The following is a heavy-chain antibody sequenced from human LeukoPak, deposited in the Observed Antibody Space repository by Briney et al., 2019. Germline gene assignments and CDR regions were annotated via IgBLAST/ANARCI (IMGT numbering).Heavy chain of an antibody. J-gene: IGHJ5*02. CDR2: FDSEDGET. Sequence: ASVKVSCKVSGYTLTELSMHWVRQPPGKGLEWMGGFDSEDGETIYAQKCQGRVTMTEDTSTDTAYMELSSLRSEDTAVYYCATGPGIAAAGRSDWFDPWGQGTLVTVSS. D-gene: IGHD6-13*01. CDR3: ATGPGIAAAGRSDWFDP. CDR1: GYTLTELS. V-gene: IGHV1-24*01.